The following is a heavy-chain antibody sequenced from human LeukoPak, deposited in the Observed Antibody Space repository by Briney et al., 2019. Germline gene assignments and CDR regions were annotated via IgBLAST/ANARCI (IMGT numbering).Heavy chain of an antibody. D-gene: IGHD1-26*01. V-gene: IGHV4-30-2*01. CDR1: GGSISSGGYS. CDR2: IYHSGST. J-gene: IGHJ4*02. Sequence: SETLSLTCAVSGGSISSGGYSWSWVRQPPGKGLEWIGYIYHSGSTYYNPSLKSRVTISVDRSKNQFSLKLSSVTAADTAVYYCARLLRRLGYFDYWGQGTLVTVSS. CDR3: ARLLRRLGYFDY.